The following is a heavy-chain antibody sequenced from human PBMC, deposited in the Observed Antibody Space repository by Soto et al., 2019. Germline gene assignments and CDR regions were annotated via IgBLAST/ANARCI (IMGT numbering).Heavy chain of an antibody. CDR3: ARDFFPPSEPPYCTNGGSHGYDP. Sequence: GGSLRLSCAASGFTFSIYSMNWVRQSPGKGLEWVSSISMSSSYIYYADSVKGRFTISRDNAKNSLYLKMNRLRAEDTAVYYCARDFFPPSEPPYCTNGGSHGYDPWGQGLRVTLSS. J-gene: IGHJ5*02. CDR1: GFTFSIYS. D-gene: IGHD2-8*01. V-gene: IGHV3-21*01. CDR2: ISMSSSYI.